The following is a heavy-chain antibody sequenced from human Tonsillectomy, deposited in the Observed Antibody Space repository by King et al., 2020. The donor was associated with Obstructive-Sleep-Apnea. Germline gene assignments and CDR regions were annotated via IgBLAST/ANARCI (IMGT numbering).Heavy chain of an antibody. Sequence: VQLQQWGAGLLKPSETLSLPCAVYGGSFSGYYWSWIRQPPGKGLEWIGEINHSGSTNYNPSLKSRVTISVDTSKNQFSLKLSSVTAADTAVYYCARVRGYCSSTSCYAGEYSGRYYYGMDVWGQGTTVTVSS. J-gene: IGHJ6*02. CDR3: ARVRGYCSSTSCYAGEYSGRYYYGMDV. D-gene: IGHD2-2*01. CDR2: INHSGST. V-gene: IGHV4-34*01. CDR1: GGSFSGYY.